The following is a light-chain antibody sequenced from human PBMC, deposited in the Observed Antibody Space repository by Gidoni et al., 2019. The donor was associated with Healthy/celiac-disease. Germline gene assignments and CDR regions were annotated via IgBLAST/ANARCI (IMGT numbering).Light chain of an antibody. Sequence: QSALTQPRPVSGSPGQSVTISCTGTSSAVGGYNSVSWYQQHPGKAPKLMIYDDSKRPSGVPDRFSGSKSGNTASLTLSGLQAEDEADYYCCSYAGSYTYVVFGGGTKLTVL. CDR3: CSYAGSYTYVV. CDR1: SSAVGGYNS. J-gene: IGLJ2*01. V-gene: IGLV2-11*01. CDR2: DDS.